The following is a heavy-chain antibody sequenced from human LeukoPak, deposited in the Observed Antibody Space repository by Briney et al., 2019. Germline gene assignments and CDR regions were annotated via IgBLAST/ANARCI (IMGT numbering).Heavy chain of an antibody. Sequence: GGSLRLSCAASGFTFSSYAMSWVRQAPGKGLEWVSAISGSGGSTYYTDSVKGRFTISRDNSNNTLYLQMNSLGAEDTAVYDCASGIYYYYGMDVWGQGTTVTVSS. CDR3: ASGIYYYYGMDV. D-gene: IGHD1-26*01. CDR2: ISGSGGST. V-gene: IGHV3-23*01. CDR1: GFTFSSYA. J-gene: IGHJ6*02.